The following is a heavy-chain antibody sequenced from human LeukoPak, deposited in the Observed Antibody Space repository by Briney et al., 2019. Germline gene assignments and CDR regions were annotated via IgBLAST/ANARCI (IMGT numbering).Heavy chain of an antibody. CDR2: IYPGDSDT. J-gene: IGHJ5*02. V-gene: IGHV5-51*01. Sequence: GESLKISCKGSGYSFTRYWIGWVRQMPGKGLEWMGIIYPGDSDTRYSPSFQGQVTISVDKSISTAYMQWSSLKASDTAIYYCVRTSGWYSSWFDPWGQGTLVTVSS. D-gene: IGHD6-19*01. CDR1: GYSFTRYW. CDR3: VRTSGWYSSWFDP.